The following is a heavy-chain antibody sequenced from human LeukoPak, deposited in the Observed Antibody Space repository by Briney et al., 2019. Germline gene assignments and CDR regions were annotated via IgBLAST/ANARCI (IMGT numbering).Heavy chain of an antibody. CDR1: GFTFSSYA. V-gene: IGHV3-48*04. CDR3: ARGATSYMDV. Sequence: AGGSLRLSCAASGFTFSSYAMSWVRQAPGKGLEWVSYISSSSSTIYYADSVKGRFTISRDNAKNSLYLQMNSLRAEDTAVYYCARGATSYMDVWGKGTTVTVSS. CDR2: ISSSSSTI. D-gene: IGHD1-26*01. J-gene: IGHJ6*03.